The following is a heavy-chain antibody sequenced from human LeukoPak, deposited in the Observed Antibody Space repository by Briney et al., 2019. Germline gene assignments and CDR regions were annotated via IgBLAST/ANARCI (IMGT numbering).Heavy chain of an antibody. CDR3: ARVPHDYGDYECAFDI. V-gene: IGHV4-39*07. CDR1: GGSISSSSYY. Sequence: SETLSLTCTVSGGSISSSSYYWGWIRQPPGKGLEWIGSIYYSGSTYYNPSLKSRVTISVDTSKNQFSLKLSSVTAADTAVYYCARVPHDYGDYECAFDIWGQGTMVTVSS. D-gene: IGHD4-17*01. J-gene: IGHJ3*02. CDR2: IYYSGST.